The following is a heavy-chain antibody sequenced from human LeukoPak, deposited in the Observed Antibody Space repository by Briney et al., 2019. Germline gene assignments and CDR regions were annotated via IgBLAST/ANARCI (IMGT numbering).Heavy chain of an antibody. CDR3: AHSLGTGGEYYDSSGYSPNAFDT. CDR2: IYWNDDK. V-gene: IGHV2-5*01. J-gene: IGHJ3*02. CDR1: GFSLSTSGVG. Sequence: SGPTLVKPTQTLTLTCTFSGFSLSTSGVGVGWIRQPPGKALEWLALIYWNDDKRYSPSLKSRLTITKDTSKNQVVLTMTNMDPVDTATYYCAHSLGTGGEYYDSSGYSPNAFDTWGQGTMVTVSS. D-gene: IGHD3-22*01.